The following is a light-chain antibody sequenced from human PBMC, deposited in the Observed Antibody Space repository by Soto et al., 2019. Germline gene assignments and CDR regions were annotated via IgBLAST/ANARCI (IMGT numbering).Light chain of an antibody. CDR1: QSVSSN. Sequence: EIGLTQSPGTLSLSPGERGTLSCRASQSVSSNLAWYQQKPGQAPRLLIYGASTRATGIPARFSGSGSGTEFTLTISSLQSEDFAVYYCQQYNNWWTFGQGTKVDIK. CDR3: QQYNNWWT. J-gene: IGKJ1*01. V-gene: IGKV3-15*01. CDR2: GAS.